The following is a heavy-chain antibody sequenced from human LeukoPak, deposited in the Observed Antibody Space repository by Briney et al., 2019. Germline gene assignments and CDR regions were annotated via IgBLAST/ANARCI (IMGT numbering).Heavy chain of an antibody. CDR3: ARLGRKTTVVPPDFDC. CDR2: IHYSGST. J-gene: IGHJ4*02. V-gene: IGHV4-59*02. CDR1: GGSVSSDY. D-gene: IGHD4-23*01. Sequence: SGTLSLTCTVSGGSVSSDYWSWVRQPPGKGLEWIGYIHYSGSTNYNASLKSRLTMSVDMSKNQFSLKLTSVTAADTAVYYCARLGRKTTVVPPDFDCWGRGTLVTVSS.